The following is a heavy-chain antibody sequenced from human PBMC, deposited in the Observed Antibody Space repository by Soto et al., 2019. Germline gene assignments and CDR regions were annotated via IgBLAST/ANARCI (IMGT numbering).Heavy chain of an antibody. V-gene: IGHV3-74*01. J-gene: IGHJ6*02. D-gene: IGHD2-15*01. Sequence: EVQLVESGGGLVQRGGSLRVSCAASGFTFSRFWMHWVRQAPGMGLVWVSRINSDGSSTNYADSVKGRFTISRDNAKNTLYLQMNSLRVEDTAVYYCPRAGGSCSGGSCTNKYLYGMDVWGQGTTVTVSS. CDR2: INSDGSST. CDR3: PRAGGSCSGGSCTNKYLYGMDV. CDR1: GFTFSRFW.